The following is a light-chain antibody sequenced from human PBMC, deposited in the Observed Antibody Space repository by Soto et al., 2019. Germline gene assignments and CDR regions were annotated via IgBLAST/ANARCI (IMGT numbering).Light chain of an antibody. CDR2: DAP. V-gene: IGKV3D-11*02. J-gene: IGKJ1*01. Sequence: EIVLTQSPATLSLSPGERATLSCRTSQSVNIYLAWYQQKPGQAPRPLTYDAPNSATGIPARFSGSGPGTDFPLTITSLEPADFAVYYCQQRVNWPLTFGQGTKVEIK. CDR3: QQRVNWPLT. CDR1: QSVNIY.